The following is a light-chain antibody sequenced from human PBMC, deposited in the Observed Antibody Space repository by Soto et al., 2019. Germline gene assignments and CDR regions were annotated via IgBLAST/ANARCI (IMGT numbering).Light chain of an antibody. CDR3: QQSYNTPRT. Sequence: DIQMTQSPSSLSASVGDRVTITCRASQTISSYLNWYQQKPGKAPKLLIYAASSLRSGVPSRFSGSGSETEFTLTISSLQPEDFATYYCQQSYNTPRTFGQGTKVENK. V-gene: IGKV1-39*01. J-gene: IGKJ1*01. CDR1: QTISSY. CDR2: AAS.